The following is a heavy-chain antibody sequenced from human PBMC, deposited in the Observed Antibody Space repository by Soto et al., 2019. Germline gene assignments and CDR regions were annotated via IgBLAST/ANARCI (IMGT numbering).Heavy chain of an antibody. Sequence: GGSLRLSCAASGFTFSDYYMSCIRQAPGNGLDWFSYISSSSSYTNYTDSVKGRFTISRDNAKNSLYLKINNRRVEDTFFYSCGRDDPFFGATPRMDIGGKGTTVTVSS. CDR3: GRDDPFFGATPRMDI. CDR1: GFTFSDYY. CDR2: ISSSSSYT. V-gene: IGHV3-11*06. D-gene: IGHD3-16*01. J-gene: IGHJ6*04.